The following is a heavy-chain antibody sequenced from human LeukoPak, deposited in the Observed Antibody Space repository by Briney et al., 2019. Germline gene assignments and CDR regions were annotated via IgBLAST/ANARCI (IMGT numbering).Heavy chain of an antibody. V-gene: IGHV4-39*07. CDR2: IYHSGST. CDR3: ARSNSLMITFGGVIGFDS. D-gene: IGHD3-16*02. J-gene: IGHJ4*02. Sequence: PSETLSLTCTVSGGSISSSSYYWGWIRQPPGKGLEWIGYIYHSGSTYYNPSLKSRVTISVDRSKNQFSLKLSSVTAADTAVYYCARSNSLMITFGGVIGFDSWGQGTLVTVSS. CDR1: GGSISSSSYY.